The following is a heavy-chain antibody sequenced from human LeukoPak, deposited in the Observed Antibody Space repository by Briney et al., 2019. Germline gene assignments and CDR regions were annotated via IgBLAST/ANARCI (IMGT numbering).Heavy chain of an antibody. J-gene: IGHJ5*02. V-gene: IGHV4-30-2*01. D-gene: IGHD1-20*01. CDR2: IYHSGST. CDR1: GGSISSGGYY. Sequence: SQTLSLTCTVSGGSISSGGYYWSWIRQPPGKGLEWIGYIYHSGSTYYNPSLKSRVTISVDRSKNQFSLKLSSVTAADTAVYYCARGGELNWNQGWFDPWGQGTLVTVSS. CDR3: ARGGELNWNQGWFDP.